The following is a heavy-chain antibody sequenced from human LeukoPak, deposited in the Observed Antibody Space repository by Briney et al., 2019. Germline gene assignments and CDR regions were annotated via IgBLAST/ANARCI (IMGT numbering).Heavy chain of an antibody. D-gene: IGHD3-10*01. CDR3: ASVKAYGSGRENYFDY. J-gene: IGHJ4*02. V-gene: IGHV4-4*07. Sequence: SETLSLTCTVSGGSISSYYWSWIRQPAGKGLEWIGRIYTSGSTNYNPSLKSRVTMSVDTSKNQFSLKLSSVTAADTAVYYCASVKAYGSGRENYFDYWGQGTLVTVSS. CDR2: IYTSGST. CDR1: GGSISSYY.